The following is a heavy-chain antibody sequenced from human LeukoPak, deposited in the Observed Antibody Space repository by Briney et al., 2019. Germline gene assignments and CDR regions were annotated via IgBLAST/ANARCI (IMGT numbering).Heavy chain of an antibody. Sequence: SQTLSLTCTVSGGSISSGGYYWSWIRQHPGKGLEWIGYIYYSGSTYYNPSLKSRVTISVDTSKNQFSLKLSSVTAADTAVYYCARSVDYYDSSGYYPLPPNYYYGMDVWGQGTTVTVSS. J-gene: IGHJ6*02. CDR1: GGSISSGGYY. D-gene: IGHD3-22*01. CDR3: ARSVDYYDSSGYYPLPPNYYYGMDV. V-gene: IGHV4-31*03. CDR2: IYYSGST.